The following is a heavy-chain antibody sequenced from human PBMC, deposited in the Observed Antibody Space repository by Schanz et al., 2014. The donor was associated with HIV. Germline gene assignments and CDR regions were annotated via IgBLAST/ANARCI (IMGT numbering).Heavy chain of an antibody. Sequence: QVQLAESGGGVVRPGRSLRLSCAASGFTFDSFGMHWVRQAPGKGLEWVAVISYDGSKKYYADSVRGRITISRDNSKNTLYLQXXXLRPXDTAVYYCAKVVRFAMVTAPYYFDSWGQGTLVTVSS. CDR1: GFTFDSFG. D-gene: IGHD2-15*01. J-gene: IGHJ4*02. CDR3: AKVVRFAMVTAPYYFDS. V-gene: IGHV3-30*18. CDR2: ISYDGSKK.